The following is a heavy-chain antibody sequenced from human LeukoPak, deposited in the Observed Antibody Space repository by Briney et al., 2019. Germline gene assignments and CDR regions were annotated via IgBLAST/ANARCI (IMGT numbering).Heavy chain of an antibody. V-gene: IGHV3-30*02. J-gene: IGHJ6*04. CDR1: GFTFSSYG. Sequence: PGGSLRLSCAASGFTFSSYGMHWVRQAPGKGLEWVAFIRYDGSNKYYADSVKGRFTISRDNSKNTLYLQMNSLRAEDTAVYYCAETNYYDSSGYAVWGEGTTVTVSS. CDR2: IRYDGSNK. D-gene: IGHD3-22*01. CDR3: AETNYYDSSGYAV.